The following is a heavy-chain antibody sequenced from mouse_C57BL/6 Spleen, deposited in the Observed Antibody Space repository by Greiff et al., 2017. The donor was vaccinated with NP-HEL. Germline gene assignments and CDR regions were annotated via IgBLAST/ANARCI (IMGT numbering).Heavy chain of an antibody. CDR2: IDPEDGET. Sequence: EVKLVESGAELVKPGASVKLSCTASGFNIKDYYMHWVKQRTEQGLEWIGRIDPEDGETKYAPKFPGKATITADTSSNTAYLQLSSLTSEDTAVYYCASWGYSYRDAMDYWGQGTSVTVSS. D-gene: IGHD4-1*01. V-gene: IGHV14-2*01. CDR3: ASWGYSYRDAMDY. J-gene: IGHJ4*01. CDR1: GFNIKDYY.